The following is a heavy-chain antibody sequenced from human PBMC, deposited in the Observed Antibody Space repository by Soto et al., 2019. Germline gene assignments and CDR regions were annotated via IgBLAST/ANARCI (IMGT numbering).Heavy chain of an antibody. CDR3: ARDSYSGSYRPDY. Sequence: GGSLRLSCAASGFTFSSYGMHWVRQAPGKGLEWVAVIWYDGSNKYYADSVKGRFTISRDNSKNTLYLQMNSLRAEDTAVYYCARDSYSGSYRPDYWGQGTLVTVSS. V-gene: IGHV3-33*01. CDR2: IWYDGSNK. CDR1: GFTFSSYG. J-gene: IGHJ4*02. D-gene: IGHD1-26*01.